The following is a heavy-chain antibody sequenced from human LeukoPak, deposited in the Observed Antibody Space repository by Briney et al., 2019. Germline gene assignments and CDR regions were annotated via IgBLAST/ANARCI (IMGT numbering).Heavy chain of an antibody. CDR1: GFTFSSYG. D-gene: IGHD6-19*01. V-gene: IGHV3-30*18. CDR3: VNSRRPWLVRHAFDI. J-gene: IGHJ3*02. Sequence: PGGSLRLSCAASGFTFSSYGMHWVRQAPGKGLEWVAVISYDGSNKYYADSVKGRFTISRDNSKNTLYLQMNSLRAEDTAVYYCVNSRRPWLVRHAFDIWGQGTMVTVSS. CDR2: ISYDGSNK.